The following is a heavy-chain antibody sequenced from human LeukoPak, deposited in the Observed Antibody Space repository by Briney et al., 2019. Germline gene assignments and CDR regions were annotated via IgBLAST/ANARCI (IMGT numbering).Heavy chain of an antibody. J-gene: IGHJ3*01. CDR1: GFTFSSYW. D-gene: IGHD6-19*01. CDR3: ASLKNSGWGNAFHF. CDR2: IKQDGRET. V-gene: IGHV3-7*01. Sequence: GGSLRLSCAASGFTFSSYWMSWVRQAPGKGLEWVANIKQDGRETYYVHSVKGRFTISRDNAKNSLYLQMNSLRAEDTAVYYCASLKNSGWGNAFHFWGQGTMVTVSS.